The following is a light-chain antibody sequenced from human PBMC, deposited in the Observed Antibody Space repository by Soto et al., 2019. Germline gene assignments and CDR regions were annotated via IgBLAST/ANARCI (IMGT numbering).Light chain of an antibody. V-gene: IGKV3-20*01. CDR3: QQYGSSGT. Sequence: EIVLTQFPDTLSLSPGERATLSCRASQSVSSSYLAWYQQKPGQAPRLLIYGASNRATGIPDRFSGSGSGTDFTLTISRLEPEDFAVYYCQQYGSSGTFGQGTKVDIK. CDR2: GAS. J-gene: IGKJ1*01. CDR1: QSVSSSY.